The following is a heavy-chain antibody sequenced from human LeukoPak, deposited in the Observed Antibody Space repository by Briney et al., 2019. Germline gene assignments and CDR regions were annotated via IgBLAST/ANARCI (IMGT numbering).Heavy chain of an antibody. D-gene: IGHD3-22*01. Sequence: ASVKVSCKASGYTFTSYGISWVRQAPGQGLEWMGWISAYNGNTNYAQKLQGRVTMTTDTSTSTAYMELRSLRSGDTAVYYCARDPYDSSGYTFDYWGQGTVVTVSS. V-gene: IGHV1-18*01. J-gene: IGHJ4*02. CDR2: ISAYNGNT. CDR3: ARDPYDSSGYTFDY. CDR1: GYTFTSYG.